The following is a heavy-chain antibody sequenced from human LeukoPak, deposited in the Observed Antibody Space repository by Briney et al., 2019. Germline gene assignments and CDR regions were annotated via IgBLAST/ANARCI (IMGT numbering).Heavy chain of an antibody. CDR1: GYRFTSYW. V-gene: IGHV5-10-1*01. Sequence: GGSFKISFKGSGYRFTSYWVSGVRQMPGKGREGGGRIDPSDSHTNYSPSFQGHVTISADKSISTAYLQWSSLKASDTAMYYCARYGDWTYYYYGMDVWGKGTTVTVSS. CDR2: IDPSDSHT. CDR3: ARYGDWTYYYYGMDV. J-gene: IGHJ6*04. D-gene: IGHD4-17*01.